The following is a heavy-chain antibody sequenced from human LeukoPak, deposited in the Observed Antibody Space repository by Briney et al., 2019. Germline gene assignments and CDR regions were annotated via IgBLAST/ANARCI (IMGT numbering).Heavy chain of an antibody. CDR2: ISSNGGST. J-gene: IGHJ3*02. D-gene: IGHD2-2*01. CDR1: GFTFSSYA. CDR3: ARGAVVVPAAEGAFDI. V-gene: IGHV3-64*01. Sequence: GGSLRLSCAASGFTFSSYAMHWVRQAPGKGLEYVSAISSNGGSTYYANSVKGRFTISRDNSKNTLYLQMGSLRAEDMAVYYCARGAVVVPAAEGAFDIWGQGTMVTVSS.